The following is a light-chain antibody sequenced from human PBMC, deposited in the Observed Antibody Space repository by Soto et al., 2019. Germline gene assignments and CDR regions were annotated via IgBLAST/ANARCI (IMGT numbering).Light chain of an antibody. V-gene: IGKV1-5*03. CDR1: QSTSSW. CDR2: GAS. CDR3: QHYKPYKT. J-gene: IGKJ1*01. Sequence: ILMTQSPSTLSTSLGETVPLTFRASQSTSSWVAWYQQRPGKPPKLVIYGASTLERGVPSRFSGSGSGTEFTLTIAGLQPDDFATYYCQHYKPYKTFGQGTKVDI.